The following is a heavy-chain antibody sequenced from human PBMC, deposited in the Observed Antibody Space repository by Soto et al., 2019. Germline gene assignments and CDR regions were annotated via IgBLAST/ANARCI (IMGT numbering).Heavy chain of an antibody. CDR2: ISGSGGST. Sequence: EVQLLESGGGLVQPGGSLRLSCAASGFTFSSYAISWVRQAPGKGLEWVSAISGSGGSTYYAESVKGRFTIYRDNSRNTLYMQMNSLRAEDTAVYYCESRYSYGYPPIHYWGQGTLVTVAS. CDR1: GFTFSSYA. J-gene: IGHJ4*02. CDR3: ESRYSYGYPPIHY. D-gene: IGHD5-18*01. V-gene: IGHV3-23*01.